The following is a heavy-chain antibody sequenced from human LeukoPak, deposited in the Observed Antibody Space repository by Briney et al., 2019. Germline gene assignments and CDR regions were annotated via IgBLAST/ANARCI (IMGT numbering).Heavy chain of an antibody. J-gene: IGHJ5*01. CDR2: ISNAAGTT. D-gene: IGHD5-12*01. CDR1: GFTFGTYA. CDR3: AKDGLRGYDFAS. Sequence: PGGSLRLSCATSGFTFGTYAMSWVRQGPGKGLEWVARISNAAGTTNYADSVRGRFTISRDNSQNTLYLQMSSLRVEDTAEYYCAKDGLRGYDFASWGQGTLVIVSS. V-gene: IGHV3-23*01.